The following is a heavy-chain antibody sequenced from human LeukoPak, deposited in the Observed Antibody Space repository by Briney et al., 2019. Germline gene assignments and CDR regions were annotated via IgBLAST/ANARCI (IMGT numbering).Heavy chain of an antibody. J-gene: IGHJ5*02. CDR1: GFTFSSYD. V-gene: IGHV3-30*02. Sequence: GGSLRLSCAASGFTFSSYDIHWVRQAPGKGLEWVAFIRYDGSNKYYADSVKGRFTISRDNSKNTLYLQMNSLRAEDTAVYYCANGWSQGFDPWGQGTLVTVSS. D-gene: IGHD2-2*03. CDR3: ANGWSQGFDP. CDR2: IRYDGSNK.